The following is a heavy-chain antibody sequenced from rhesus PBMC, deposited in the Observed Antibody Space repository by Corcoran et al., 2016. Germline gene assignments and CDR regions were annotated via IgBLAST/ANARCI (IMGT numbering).Heavy chain of an antibody. V-gene: IGHV4-169*02. D-gene: IGHD4-29*01. CDR1: GGSISSSY. Sequence: QLQLQESGPGLVKPSETLSVTCAVSGGSISSSYWSWIRQAPGKGLEWIGYIYGIGSSTNYNPSLKSRVTLSVDTSKNQLSLKLSSVTAADTAVYCCASGGVAAPFDYWGQGVLVTVSS. J-gene: IGHJ4*01. CDR3: ASGGVAAPFDY. CDR2: IYGIGSST.